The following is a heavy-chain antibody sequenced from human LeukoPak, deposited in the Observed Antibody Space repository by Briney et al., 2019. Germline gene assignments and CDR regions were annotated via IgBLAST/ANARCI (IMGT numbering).Heavy chain of an antibody. J-gene: IGHJ6*02. D-gene: IGHD2-2*01. CDR1: GGSFSGYY. CDR3: ARIPRVVVPAARGPYGVDV. CDR2: INHSGST. V-gene: IGHV4-34*01. Sequence: SETLSLTCAVYGGSFSGYYWSWIRQPPGKGLEWIGEINHSGSTNYNPSLKSRVTISVDTSKNQFSLKLSSVTAADTAVYYCARIPRVVVPAARGPYGVDVWGQGTTVTVSS.